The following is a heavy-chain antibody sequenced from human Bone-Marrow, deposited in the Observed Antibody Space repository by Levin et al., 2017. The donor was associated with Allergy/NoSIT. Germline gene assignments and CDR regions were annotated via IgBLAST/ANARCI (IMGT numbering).Heavy chain of an antibody. CDR2: ISWNSGSI. D-gene: IGHD3-10*01. V-gene: IGHV3-9*01. Sequence: PGGSLRLSCAASGFTFDDYAMHWVRQAPGKGLEWVSGISWNSGSIGYADSVKGRFTISRDNAKNSLYLQMNSLRAEDTALYYCAKDRLRGVIMTLFDYWGQGTLVTVSS. J-gene: IGHJ4*02. CDR3: AKDRLRGVIMTLFDY. CDR1: GFTFDDYA.